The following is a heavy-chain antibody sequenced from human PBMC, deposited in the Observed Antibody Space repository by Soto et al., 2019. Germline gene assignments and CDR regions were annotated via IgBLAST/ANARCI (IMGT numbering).Heavy chain of an antibody. CDR1: GFTFSSYA. V-gene: IGHV3-30-3*01. CDR2: ISYDGSNK. Sequence: QVQLVESGGGVVQPGRSLRLSCAASGFTFSSYAMHWVRQAPGTGLEWVAVISYDGSNKYYADSVKGRFTISRDNSKNTLYLQMNSLRAEDTAVYYCAFRRYDSSGYWEYFDYWGQGTLVTVSS. CDR3: AFRRYDSSGYWEYFDY. D-gene: IGHD3-22*01. J-gene: IGHJ4*02.